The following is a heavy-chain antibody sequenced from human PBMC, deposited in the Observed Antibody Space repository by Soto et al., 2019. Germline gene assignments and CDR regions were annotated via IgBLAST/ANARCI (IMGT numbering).Heavy chain of an antibody. CDR3: ARHGSSYDILPGYYRPLYFDS. CDR2: IYYSGTT. J-gene: IGHJ4*02. Sequence: QLQLQESGPGLVKPSETLSLTCTVSGDSISSSSFYWSWIRQPPGEGLEWIGSIYYSGTTYYNPSLKSRVTISVDTSKNQFSLKLSSVTAADTAIYYCARHGSSYDILPGYYRPLYFDSWGQGTLVTVSS. V-gene: IGHV4-39*01. CDR1: GDSISSSSFY. D-gene: IGHD3-9*01.